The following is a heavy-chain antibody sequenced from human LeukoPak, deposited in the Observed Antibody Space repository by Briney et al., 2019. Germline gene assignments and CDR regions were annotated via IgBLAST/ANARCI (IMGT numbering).Heavy chain of an antibody. CDR2: MNPNSGNT. CDR1: GYTFTSYD. V-gene: IGHV1-8*01. D-gene: IGHD6-13*01. Sequence: ASVKVSCKASGYTFTSYDINWVRQATGQGLEWMGWMNPNSGNTGYAQKFQGRVTMTRNTSISTAYMELSSLRSEDTAVYYCARGGYSSSWSEFYYYYYGMDVWGQGTTVTVPS. CDR3: ARGGYSSSWSEFYYYYYGMDV. J-gene: IGHJ6*02.